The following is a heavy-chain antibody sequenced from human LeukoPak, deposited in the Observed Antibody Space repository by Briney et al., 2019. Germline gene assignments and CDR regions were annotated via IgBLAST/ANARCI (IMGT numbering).Heavy chain of an antibody. CDR1: GGSFSGSN. CDR3: VRAYDF. V-gene: IGHV4-34*01. Sequence: PSETLSLTYAVYGGSFSGSNWSWIRQPPGKGLEWIGEIYNSGSTIYNPSLKSRVTISVDTSKNQFSLNLISVTAADTAVYYCVRAYDFSGRGTLVTVSS. CDR2: IYNSGST. J-gene: IGHJ4*02.